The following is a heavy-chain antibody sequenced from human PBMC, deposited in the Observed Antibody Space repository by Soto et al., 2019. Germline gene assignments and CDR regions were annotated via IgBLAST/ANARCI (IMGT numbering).Heavy chain of an antibody. D-gene: IGHD3-16*01. CDR1: GDSVSSNHAT. CDR2: TYYRSKWYY. CDR3: VRLIGTSWLDS. Sequence: VQLQQSGPGLVKPSQTLSLTCAISGDSVSSNHATWDWIRQSPSRGLEWLGRTYYRSKWYYDYALSVNXRXTXNXYTSNNQLSLQLNSVTPDDMAVYYCVRLIGTSWLDSWGQGTLVTVSS. V-gene: IGHV6-1*01. J-gene: IGHJ5*01.